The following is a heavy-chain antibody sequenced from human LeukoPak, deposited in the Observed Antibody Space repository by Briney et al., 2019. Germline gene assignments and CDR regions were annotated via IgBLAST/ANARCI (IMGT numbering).Heavy chain of an antibody. CDR2: ISGSGGST. CDR1: GFTFSSYA. J-gene: IGHJ4*02. CDR3: AKDTYSGSYGLNY. Sequence: PGGSLRLSCAASGFTFSSYAMSWVRKAPGKGLEWVSAISGSGGSTYYADSVKGRFTISRDNSKNTLYLQMNSLRAEDTAVYYCAKDTYSGSYGLNYWGQGTLVTVSS. V-gene: IGHV3-23*01. D-gene: IGHD1-26*01.